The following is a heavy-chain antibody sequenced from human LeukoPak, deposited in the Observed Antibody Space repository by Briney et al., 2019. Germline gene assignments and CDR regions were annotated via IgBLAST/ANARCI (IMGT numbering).Heavy chain of an antibody. CDR1: GGTFSSYA. CDR2: IIPIFGTA. J-gene: IGHJ4*02. V-gene: IGHV1-69*01. Sequence: SVKVSCKASGGTFSSYAISWVRQAPGQGLEWMGGIIPIFGTASYAQKFQGRVTITADESTSTAYMELSSLRSEDTAVYYCASTPTTYYDSSGYSPEYFDYWGQGTLVTVSS. D-gene: IGHD3-22*01. CDR3: ASTPTTYYDSSGYSPEYFDY.